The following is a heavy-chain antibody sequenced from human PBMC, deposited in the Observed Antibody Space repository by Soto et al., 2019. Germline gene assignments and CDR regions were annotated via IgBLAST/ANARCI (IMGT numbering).Heavy chain of an antibody. CDR2: INTNTGNP. J-gene: IGHJ6*03. V-gene: IGHV7-4-1*01. Sequence: ASVKVSCKASGYTFTSYAMNWVRQAPGQGLEWMGWINTNTGNPTYAQGFTGRFVFSLDTSVSTAYLQICSLKAEDTAVYYCARSYDFWSGYWKPDYYYYMDVWGKGTTVNVSS. D-gene: IGHD3-3*01. CDR3: ARSYDFWSGYWKPDYYYYMDV. CDR1: GYTFTSYA.